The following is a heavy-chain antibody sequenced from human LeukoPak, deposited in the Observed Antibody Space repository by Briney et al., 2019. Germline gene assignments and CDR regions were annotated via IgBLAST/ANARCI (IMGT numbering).Heavy chain of an antibody. V-gene: IGHV4-59*01. CDR3: ARDRTGTTLGWFDP. CDR2: IYNNGNT. D-gene: IGHD1-7*01. Sequence: SETLSLTCTVSGGSLNSYYWSCIRQPPGKRLEWIGYIYNNGNTTYTPPLKSRVNISVDTTQNQFSLKVSSVTAADTAVYYCARDRTGTTLGWFDPWGQGTLVTVSS. J-gene: IGHJ5*02. CDR1: GGSLNSYY.